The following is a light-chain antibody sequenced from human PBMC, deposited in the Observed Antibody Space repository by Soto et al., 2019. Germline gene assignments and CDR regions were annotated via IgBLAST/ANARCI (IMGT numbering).Light chain of an antibody. Sequence: QSVLTQPPSASGTPGQRVTISCYGSSSNIGSNPVNWYQQLPGTAPKLLIYSNNQRPSGVPGRFSGSKSGTSASLAISGLHSEAEADYYCAAWDDSLNGWVFGGGTKVTVL. J-gene: IGLJ3*02. V-gene: IGLV1-44*01. CDR1: SSNIGSNP. CDR2: SNN. CDR3: AAWDDSLNGWV.